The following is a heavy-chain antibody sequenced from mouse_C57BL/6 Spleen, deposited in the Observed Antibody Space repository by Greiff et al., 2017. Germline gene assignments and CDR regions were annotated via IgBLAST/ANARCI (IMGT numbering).Heavy chain of an antibody. CDR1: GYTFTSYW. CDR2: IDPSDSET. D-gene: IGHD1-1*01. V-gene: IGHV1-52*01. CDR3: ARLSYYGSSNAMDY. J-gene: IGHJ4*01. Sequence: QVQLQQPGAELVRPGSSVKLSCKASGYTFTSYWMHWVKQRPIQGLEWIGNIDPSDSETHYNQKFKDKATLTVDKSSSTAYMQLSSLTSEDSAVYYCARLSYYGSSNAMDYWGQGTSVTVSS.